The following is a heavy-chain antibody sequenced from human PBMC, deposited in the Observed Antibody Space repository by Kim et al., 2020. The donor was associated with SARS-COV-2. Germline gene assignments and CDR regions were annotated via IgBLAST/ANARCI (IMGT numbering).Heavy chain of an antibody. Sequence: GGSLRLSCAASGFTFSSYAMHWVRQAPGKGLEWVAVISYDGSNKYYADSVKGRFTISRDNSKNTLYLQMNSLRAEDTAVYYCARGAGSGSLDYWGQGTLV. CDR2: ISYDGSNK. V-gene: IGHV3-30-3*01. J-gene: IGHJ4*02. D-gene: IGHD1-26*01. CDR3: ARGAGSGSLDY. CDR1: GFTFSSYA.